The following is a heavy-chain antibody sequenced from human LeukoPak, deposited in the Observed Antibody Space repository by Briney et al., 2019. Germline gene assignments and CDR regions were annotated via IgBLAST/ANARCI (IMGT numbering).Heavy chain of an antibody. J-gene: IGHJ2*01. Sequence: SETLSLTCTVSGGSISSGDYYWSWIRQPPGKGLEWIGYIYYSGSTYYNPSLKSRATVSVDTSKNQFSLKLTSVTAADTAVYYSARINWYFDLWGRGTLVTVSS. CDR2: IYYSGST. CDR3: ARINWYFDL. CDR1: GGSISSGDYY. V-gene: IGHV4-30-4*01.